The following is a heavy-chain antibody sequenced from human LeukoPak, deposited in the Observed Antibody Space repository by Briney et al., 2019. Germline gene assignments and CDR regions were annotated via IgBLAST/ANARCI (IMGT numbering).Heavy chain of an antibody. D-gene: IGHD3-22*01. Sequence: PGGSLRLSCAASGFTFSDYYMNWVRQAPGKGLEWVSYISSSSSTIYYADTVKGRFTISRVNAKNSLYLQMNSLRAEDTAVYYCARGVGDYYDSSGYYYGGDYWGQGTLVTVSS. CDR3: ARGVGDYYDSSGYYYGGDY. CDR2: ISSSSSTI. V-gene: IGHV3-48*01. CDR1: GFTFSDYY. J-gene: IGHJ4*02.